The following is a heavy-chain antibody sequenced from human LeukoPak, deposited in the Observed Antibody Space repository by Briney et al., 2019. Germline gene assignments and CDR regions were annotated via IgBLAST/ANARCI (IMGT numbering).Heavy chain of an antibody. V-gene: IGHV3-23*01. CDR3: AKPRYSSGYYSIAFDY. J-gene: IGHJ4*02. CDR2: ISGSGGST. Sequence: PGGSLRLSCAASGFTFSSYAMSWVRQAPGKGLEWVSAISGSGGSTYYADSVKGRFTISRDNSKNTLYLQMNSLRAEDTAVYYCAKPRYSSGYYSIAFDYWGQGTLVTVSS. D-gene: IGHD3-22*01. CDR1: GFTFSSYA.